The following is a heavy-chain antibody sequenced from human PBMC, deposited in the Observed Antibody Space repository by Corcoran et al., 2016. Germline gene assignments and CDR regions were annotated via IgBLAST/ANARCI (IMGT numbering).Heavy chain of an antibody. D-gene: IGHD7-27*01. CDR1: GYSFTAYY. J-gene: IGHJ4*02. V-gene: IGHV1-2*02. CDR3: ARSGDGIYRVLDY. CDR2: INPKTGNT. Sequence: QVQLVQSGAEVKKPGASVKVSCKTSGYSFTAYYPHWVRQAPGQGLEWMGWINPKTGNTDYAERFQGRVTMTRDTSISTAYMELTNLGSDDTAVYYCARSGDGIYRVLDYWGQGTLVIVSS.